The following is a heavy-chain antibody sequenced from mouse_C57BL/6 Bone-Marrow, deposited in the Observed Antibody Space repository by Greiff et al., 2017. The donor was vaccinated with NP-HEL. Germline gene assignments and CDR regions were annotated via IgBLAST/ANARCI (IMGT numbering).Heavy chain of an antibody. CDR2: INPSNGGT. V-gene: IGHV1-53*01. D-gene: IGHD2-1*01. J-gene: IGHJ1*03. CDR3: ARVLYSDWYCDV. CDR1: GYTFTSYW. Sequence: QVQLQQPGTELVKPGASVKLSCKASGYTFTSYWMHWVKQRPGQGLEWIGNINPSNGGTNYNETFKNKATLTVDKSSSTAFLQLSSLTSEDSAVYECARVLYSDWYCDVWGTGTTVTVA.